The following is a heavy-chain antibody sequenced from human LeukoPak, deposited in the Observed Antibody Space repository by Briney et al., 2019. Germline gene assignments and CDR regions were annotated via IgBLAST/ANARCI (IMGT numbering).Heavy chain of an antibody. CDR2: LYYTGCT. CDR3: ARVMVVSANGEEVLAPPDAFDV. V-gene: IGHV4-31*02. CDR1: GGSFTSAAYY. J-gene: IGHJ3*01. Sequence: SETLSLTCTVSGGSFTSAAYYWTWIRQHPGKGLEGIAYLYYTGCTSYNPSLKSRVTISVDTSKNQFSLTMSSVTAADTAVYYCARVMVVSANGEEVLAPPDAFDVWGQGTVVTVSA. D-gene: IGHD2-8*01.